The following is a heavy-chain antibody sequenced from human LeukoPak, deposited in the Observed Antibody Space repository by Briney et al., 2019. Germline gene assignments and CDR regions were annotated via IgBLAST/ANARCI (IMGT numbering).Heavy chain of an antibody. V-gene: IGHV1-8*01. CDR2: MNPNSGNT. CDR1: GYTFTSYE. J-gene: IGHJ4*02. CDR3: ARAHYPLDY. D-gene: IGHD3-10*01. Sequence: ASVKVSCKASGYTFTSYEINWVRQATGQGLEWMGWMNPNSGNTGYAQKFQGRITMTKNTSISTAYMELSSLRSEDTAVCFCARAHYPLDYWGQGALVTVSS.